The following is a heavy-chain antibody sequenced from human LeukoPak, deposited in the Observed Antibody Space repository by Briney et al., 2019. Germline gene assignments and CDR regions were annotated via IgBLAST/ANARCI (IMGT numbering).Heavy chain of an antibody. CDR2: INPSGGST. CDR3: ARTPTIFGVVTYNWFDP. J-gene: IGHJ5*02. D-gene: IGHD3-3*01. V-gene: IGHV1-46*01. CDR1: GYIFTSYY. Sequence: ASVKVSCKASGYIFTSYYMHWVRQAPGQGLEWMGIINPSGGSTSYAQKFQGRVTMTRDTSTSTVYMELSSLRSEDTAVYYCARTPTIFGVVTYNWFDPWGQGTLVTVSS.